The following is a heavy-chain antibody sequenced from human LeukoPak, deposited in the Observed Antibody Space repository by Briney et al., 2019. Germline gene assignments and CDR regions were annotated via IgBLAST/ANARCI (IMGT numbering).Heavy chain of an antibody. V-gene: IGHV3-21*01. J-gene: IGHJ4*02. Sequence: GGSLRLSCAASGFTFSSNSMNWVRQAPGKGLEWVSSISGSSSYIYYADSLRGRFTISRDNAKNSLYLQMNSLRAEDTAVYYCARAPSLGYFDWSYFDYWGQGTLVTVSS. CDR3: ARAPSLGYFDWSYFDY. D-gene: IGHD3-9*01. CDR2: ISGSSSYI. CDR1: GFTFSSNS.